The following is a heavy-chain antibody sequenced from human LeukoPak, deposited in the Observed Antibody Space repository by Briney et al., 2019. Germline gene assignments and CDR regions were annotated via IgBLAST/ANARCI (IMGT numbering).Heavy chain of an antibody. CDR3: AKGHGSGSYYFDY. CDR1: GFTFSSYG. V-gene: IGHV3-30*02. D-gene: IGHD3-10*01. J-gene: IGHJ4*02. Sequence: PGGSLRLSCAASGFTFSSYGMHWVRQAPGKGLEWVAFIRYDGSNKYYADSVKGRFTISRDNSKNTLYLQMNSLRAEDTAAYYCAKGHGSGSYYFDYWGQGTLVTVSS. CDR2: IRYDGSNK.